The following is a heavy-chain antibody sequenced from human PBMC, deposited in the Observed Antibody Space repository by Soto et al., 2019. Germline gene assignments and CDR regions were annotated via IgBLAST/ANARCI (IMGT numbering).Heavy chain of an antibody. CDR3: GRGRSGELVVFY. Sequence: QVQLVQSGAEVKESGASVKVSCKASGYTFTGHYIHWVRQAPGQGFEWVGEIGPKNGDTRYAKKVQGRVAMTKDPSITTVYMELSNLSPDDTAVYYCGRGRSGELVVFYWGQGTLVTVHS. CDR1: GYTFTGHY. J-gene: IGHJ4*02. CDR2: IGPKNGDT. D-gene: IGHD1-7*01. V-gene: IGHV1-2*02.